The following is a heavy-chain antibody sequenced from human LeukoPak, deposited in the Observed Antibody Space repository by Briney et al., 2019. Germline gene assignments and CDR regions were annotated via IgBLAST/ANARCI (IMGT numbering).Heavy chain of an antibody. V-gene: IGHV5-51*01. CDR1: GYSFNNYW. CDR2: IYPGDSET. J-gene: IGHJ4*02. D-gene: IGHD1-26*01. CDR3: ARQQWELPAPEDPPSGYFFDD. Sequence: AESLKISCKGSGYSFNNYWIGWVRPMPGKGLEWMGIIYPGDSETRYSPSFQGQVTISPDKSINTAYLQWSSLKASDTAMYYCARQQWELPAPEDPPSGYFFDDWGQGTLVTVSS.